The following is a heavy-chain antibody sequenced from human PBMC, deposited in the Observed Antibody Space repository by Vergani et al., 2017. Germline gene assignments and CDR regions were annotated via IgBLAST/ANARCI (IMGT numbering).Heavy chain of an antibody. Sequence: QVQLQESGPGLVKPSETLSLTCTVSNDSVSNTFYYWGWIRQTPGKGLEWIGSIYRTGRTHFNPSLKGRVTISVDTSNNHFSLRLNSLTAADTAVYYCARRSGIVYDIFSGTHYFFDFWGQGTLVTVSS. V-gene: IGHV4-39*07. CDR1: NDSVSNTFYY. CDR3: ARRSGIVYDIFSGTHYFFDF. D-gene: IGHD3-9*01. J-gene: IGHJ4*02. CDR2: IYRTGRT.